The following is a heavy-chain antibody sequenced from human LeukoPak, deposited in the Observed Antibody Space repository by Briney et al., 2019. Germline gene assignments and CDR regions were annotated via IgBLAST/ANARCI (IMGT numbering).Heavy chain of an antibody. Sequence: PGGSLRLSCEASGFTFSHYWMAWVRQTPGKGLEWVANINQDGSAAFYVDSVKGRVTISRGNAESSLYLQMYGLTAEDTAVYYCVRSIDYWGQGTLVTVSS. J-gene: IGHJ4*02. V-gene: IGHV3-7*01. CDR1: GFTFSHYW. CDR3: VRSIDY. CDR2: INQDGSAA.